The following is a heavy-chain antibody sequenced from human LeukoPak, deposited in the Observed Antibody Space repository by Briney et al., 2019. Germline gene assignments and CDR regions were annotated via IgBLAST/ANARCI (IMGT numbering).Heavy chain of an antibody. CDR3: ARGVPVPAAMPLYYYYYGMDV. CDR2: INHSGST. D-gene: IGHD2-2*01. J-gene: IGHJ6*02. Sequence: PSETLSLTCAVYGGSFSGYCWSWIRQPPGKGLEWIGEINHSGSTNYNPSLKSRVTISVDTSKNQFSLKLSSVTAADTAVYYCARGVPVPAAMPLYYYYYGMDVWGQGTTVTVSS. CDR1: GGSFSGYC. V-gene: IGHV4-34*01.